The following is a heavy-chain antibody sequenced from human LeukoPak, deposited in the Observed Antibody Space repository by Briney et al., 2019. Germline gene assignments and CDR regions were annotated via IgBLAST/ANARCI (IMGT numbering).Heavy chain of an antibody. J-gene: IGHJ3*02. D-gene: IGHD3-22*01. V-gene: IGHV3-11*05. CDR2: ISSSSSYT. CDR3: AREAQCYYDSSGYLDAFDI. CDR1: GFTFSDYY. Sequence: GGSLRLSCAASGFTFSDYYMSWLRQAPGKGLEWVSYISSSSSYTNYADSVKGRFTISRDNAKNSLYLKMNSLRAEDTAVYYCAREAQCYYDSSGYLDAFDIWGQGTMVTVSS.